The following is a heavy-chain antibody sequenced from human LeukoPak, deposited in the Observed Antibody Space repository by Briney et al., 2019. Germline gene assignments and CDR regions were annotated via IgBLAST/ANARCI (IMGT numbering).Heavy chain of an antibody. Sequence: GGSLRLSCAASGFTFSSYAMSWVRQAPGKGLEWVSAISGSGGSTYYADSVKGRFTISRDNSKNTLYLQMNSLRAEDTAVYYCAKDPDTYYYDSSGYLDYWGQGTLVTVSS. CDR3: AKDPDTYYYDSSGYLDY. D-gene: IGHD3-22*01. CDR2: ISGSGGST. CDR1: GFTFSSYA. V-gene: IGHV3-23*01. J-gene: IGHJ4*02.